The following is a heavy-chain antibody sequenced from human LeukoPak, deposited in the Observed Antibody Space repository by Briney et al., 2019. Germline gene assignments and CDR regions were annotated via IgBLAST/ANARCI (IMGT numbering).Heavy chain of an antibody. V-gene: IGHV5-51*01. J-gene: IGHJ2*01. CDR3: ARLEYSSGWYIGYFDL. D-gene: IGHD6-19*01. CDR1: GYSFTSYW. CDR2: IYPGDSDT. Sequence: KNGESLKISCKGSGYSFTSYWIGWVRQMPGKGLEWMGIIYPGDSDTRYSPSFQGQVTISADKSISTAYLQWSSLKASDTAMYYCARLEYSSGWYIGYFDLWGRGTLVTVSS.